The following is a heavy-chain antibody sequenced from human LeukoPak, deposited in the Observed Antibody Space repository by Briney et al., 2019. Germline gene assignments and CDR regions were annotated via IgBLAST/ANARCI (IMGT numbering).Heavy chain of an antibody. Sequence: PGGSLRLSCTASGFTFTTYAMTWVRQAPGKGLEWISSMSSGGRYIYYADSVRGRFTISRDNTRNSLYLAMNNLRAEDTAIYYCARDRPTGASRIFVVQWGQGTPVTVSS. CDR3: ARDRPTGASRIFVVQ. J-gene: IGHJ4*02. CDR1: GFTFTTYA. V-gene: IGHV3-21*06. CDR2: MSSGGRYI. D-gene: IGHD2-15*01.